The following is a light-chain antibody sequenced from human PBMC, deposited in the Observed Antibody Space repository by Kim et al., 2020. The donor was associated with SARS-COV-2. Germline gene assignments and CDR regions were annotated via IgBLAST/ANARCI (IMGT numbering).Light chain of an antibody. J-gene: IGKJ1*01. CDR1: RSVNNY. Sequence: ASVGDRVTITCRASRSVNNYLNWYQQRPGKAPKLLIYATSNLQSGVPSRFSGSASGTDFTLTINSLHPEDFATYYCQQSYSSPRTFGQGTKVDIK. CDR3: QQSYSSPRT. CDR2: ATS. V-gene: IGKV1-39*01.